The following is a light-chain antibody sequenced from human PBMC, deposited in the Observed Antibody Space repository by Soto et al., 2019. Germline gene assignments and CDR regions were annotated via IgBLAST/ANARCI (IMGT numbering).Light chain of an antibody. V-gene: IGKV3-11*01. Sequence: EIVLTQSPATLSLSPGERATLSCRASQSVSSYLAWYQQKPGQAPRLLIYDASNRATGIPARFSGSGSGTDYTLTISSLEPEEFAVYYCQQRSNWRPTFGGGTKVEIK. J-gene: IGKJ4*01. CDR1: QSVSSY. CDR2: DAS. CDR3: QQRSNWRPT.